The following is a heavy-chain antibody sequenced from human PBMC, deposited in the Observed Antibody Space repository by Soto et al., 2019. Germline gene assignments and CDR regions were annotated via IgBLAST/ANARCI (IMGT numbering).Heavy chain of an antibody. CDR3: ATASGGYYYRY. CDR1: GFTFSDHY. D-gene: IGHD3-22*01. J-gene: IGHJ4*02. CDR2: TRNKANSYTT. Sequence: EVQLVEYGGGLVQPGGSLRLSCAASGFTFSDHYMDWVRRAPGKGLEWVGRTRNKANSYTTEYAASVKDRFNISRDDSKSSLYLQMNSLKTEDTAVYYCATASGGYYYRYWGQGTLVTVSS. V-gene: IGHV3-72*01.